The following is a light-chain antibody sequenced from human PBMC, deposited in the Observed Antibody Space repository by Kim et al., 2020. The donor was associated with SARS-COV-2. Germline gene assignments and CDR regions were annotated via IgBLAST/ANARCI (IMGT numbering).Light chain of an antibody. CDR3: QQRSNWPLT. CDR1: ESIRTS. Sequence: LSPGERATLSRRASESIRTSICWYQQKPVPAPRLLISDASNRATGIPARFSVSVSGTDFTLTIRSVESEEIAVYYCQQRSNWPLTFCGGTKMEIK. J-gene: IGKJ4*01. CDR2: DAS. V-gene: IGKV3-11*01.